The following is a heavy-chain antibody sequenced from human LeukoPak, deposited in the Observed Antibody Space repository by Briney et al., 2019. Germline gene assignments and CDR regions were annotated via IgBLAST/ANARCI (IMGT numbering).Heavy chain of an antibody. J-gene: IGHJ5*02. CDR1: GVSISSSNSY. Sequence: PSETLSLTCTVSGVSISSSNSYWGWIRQPPGKGLEWIGSIYYSGNTYYSPSLKSRVTISVDTSKNQFSLRLSSVTAADTAVYYCVRVGTYCSGGGCYSVNWFDPWGQGTLVTVSS. CDR2: IYYSGNT. D-gene: IGHD2-15*01. V-gene: IGHV4-39*07. CDR3: VRVGTYCSGGGCYSVNWFDP.